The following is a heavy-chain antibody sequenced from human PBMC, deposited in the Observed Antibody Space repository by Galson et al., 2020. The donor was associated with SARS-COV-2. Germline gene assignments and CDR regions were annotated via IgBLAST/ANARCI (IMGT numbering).Heavy chain of an antibody. J-gene: IGHJ5*02. CDR2: IYPGDSDT. V-gene: IGHV5-51*01. CDR1: GYSFTSYW. Sequence: GESLKISCKGSGYSFTSYWIGWVRQMPGKGLEWMGIIYPGDSDTRYSPSFQGQVTISADKSISTAYLQWSSLKASDTAMYYCARGYDYIWGTKNWFDPWGQGTLVTVSS. D-gene: IGHD3-16*01. CDR3: ARGYDYIWGTKNWFDP.